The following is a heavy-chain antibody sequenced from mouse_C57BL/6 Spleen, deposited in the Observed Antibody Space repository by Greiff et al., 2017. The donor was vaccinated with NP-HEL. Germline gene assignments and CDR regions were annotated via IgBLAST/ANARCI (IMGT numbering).Heavy chain of an antibody. CDR1: GYTFTSYW. Sequence: QVHVKQSGAELVRPGTSVKLSCKASGYTFTSYWMHWVKQRPGQGLEWIGVIDPSDSYTNYNQKFKGKATLTVDTSSSTAYMQLSSLTSEDSAVYYCARRGKGYAMDYWGQGTSVTVSS. CDR3: ARRGKGYAMDY. J-gene: IGHJ4*01. V-gene: IGHV1-59*01. CDR2: IDPSDSYT.